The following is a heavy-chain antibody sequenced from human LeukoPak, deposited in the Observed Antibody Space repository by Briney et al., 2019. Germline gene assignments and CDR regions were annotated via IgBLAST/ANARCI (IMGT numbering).Heavy chain of an antibody. V-gene: IGHV3-23*01. CDR1: GFTFSSYA. D-gene: IGHD1-7*01. CDR3: AKDRSGGTRKFDY. J-gene: IGHJ4*02. CDR2: ISGSGGGT. Sequence: GGSLRLSCAASGFTFSSYAMSWVSQAPGKGLEWVSTISGSGGGTYYADSVKGRFTISRDNSKNTLYLQMNSLRAEDTAVYYCAKDRSGGTRKFDYWGQGTLVTVSS.